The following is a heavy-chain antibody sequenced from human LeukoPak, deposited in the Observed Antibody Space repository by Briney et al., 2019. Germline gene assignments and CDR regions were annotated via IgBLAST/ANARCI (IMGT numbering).Heavy chain of an antibody. CDR2: ITVSGGTT. J-gene: IGHJ6*02. V-gene: IGHV3-23*01. CDR3: AKYLTARGPPYALDV. CDR1: EFTFSSYA. Sequence: GGSLRLSCAASEFTFSSYAMQWVRQAPGKGLEWVSGITVSGGTTYYTNSVKGRFTISRDNSKNTLYLQMNSLRTEDTAVYYCAKYLTARGPPYALDVWGQGTTVTVSS. D-gene: IGHD1-14*01.